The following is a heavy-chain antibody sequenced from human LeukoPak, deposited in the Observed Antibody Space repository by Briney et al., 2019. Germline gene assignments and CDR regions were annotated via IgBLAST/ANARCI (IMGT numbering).Heavy chain of an antibody. D-gene: IGHD2-15*01. CDR3: ARRYCSGGSCYSALDY. CDR2: IYYSGST. CDR1: GGSISYYY. V-gene: IGHV4-59*01. Sequence: PSETLSLTCTVPGGSISYYYWSWIRQPPGKGLELIGYIYYSGSTNYNPSLKSRVTISVDTSKNQFSLKLSSVTAADTAVYYCARRYCSGGSCYSALDYWGQGALVTVSS. J-gene: IGHJ4*02.